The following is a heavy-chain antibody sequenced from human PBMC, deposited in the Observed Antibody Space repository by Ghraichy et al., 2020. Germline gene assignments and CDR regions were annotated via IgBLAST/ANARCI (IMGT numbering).Heavy chain of an antibody. J-gene: IGHJ4*02. CDR2: INHSGST. V-gene: IGHV4-34*01. CDR1: GGSFSGYY. Sequence: SETLSLTCAVYGGSFSGYYWSWIRQPPGKGLEWIGEINHSGSTNYNPSLKSRVTISVDTSKNQFSLKLSSVTAADTAVYYCAGVVVAATPYFDYWGQGNLVTVSS. D-gene: IGHD2-15*01. CDR3: AGVVVAATPYFDY.